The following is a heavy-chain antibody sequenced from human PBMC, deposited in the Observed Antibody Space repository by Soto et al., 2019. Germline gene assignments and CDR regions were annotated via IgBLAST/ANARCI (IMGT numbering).Heavy chain of an antibody. V-gene: IGHV3-23*01. Sequence: GGSLRLSCAASGFTFSNYAMSWVRQAPGKGLEWVSGIGGRATSAYYADSVKGRFAISRDNAYNTLFLQLNSLRAEDTAVYYCAKSRYSDSSGDYYDFWGQGTLVTV. CDR1: GFTFSNYA. J-gene: IGHJ4*02. CDR3: AKSRYSDSSGDYYDF. D-gene: IGHD3-22*01. CDR2: IGGRATSA.